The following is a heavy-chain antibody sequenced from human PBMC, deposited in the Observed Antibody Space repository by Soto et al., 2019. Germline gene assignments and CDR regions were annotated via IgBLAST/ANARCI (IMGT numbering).Heavy chain of an antibody. CDR3: ARAYEGDYFDY. J-gene: IGHJ4*02. D-gene: IGHD3-16*01. CDR2: ISYDGSNK. CDR1: GFTFSSYA. V-gene: IGHV3-30-3*01. Sequence: QVQPVESGGGVVQPGRSPRLSCAASGFTFSSYAMHWVRQAPGKGLEWVAVISYDGSNKYYADSVKGRFTISRDNSKNTLYLQMNSLRAEDTAVYYCARAYEGDYFDYWGQGTLVTVSS.